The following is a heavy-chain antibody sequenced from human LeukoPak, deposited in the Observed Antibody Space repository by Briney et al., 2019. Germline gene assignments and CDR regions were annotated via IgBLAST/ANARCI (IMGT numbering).Heavy chain of an antibody. CDR2: FDPEDGET. Sequence: ASVKVSCKVSGYTLTELSMHWVRQAPGKGLEWMGGFDPEDGETIYAQKFQGRVTMTEDTSTDTAYMELSSLRSEDTAVYYCATDLNGVGATFSFDYWGQGTLVTVSS. CDR1: GYTLTELS. D-gene: IGHD1-26*01. J-gene: IGHJ4*02. CDR3: ATDLNGVGATFSFDY. V-gene: IGHV1-24*01.